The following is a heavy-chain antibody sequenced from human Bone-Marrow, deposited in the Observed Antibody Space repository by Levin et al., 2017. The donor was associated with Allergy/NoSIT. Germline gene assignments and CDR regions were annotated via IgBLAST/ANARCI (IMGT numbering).Heavy chain of an antibody. CDR3: ARAPSPGAN. D-gene: IGHD2-8*02. V-gene: IGHV3-53*01. CDR2: IYSGGQT. CDR1: GFTVSNNY. Sequence: GGSLRLSCAASGFTVSNNYMSWVRQAPGKGLEGVSVIYSGGQTHYADSVRGRFTISRDSSNNTLYLQMNSLRAEDTAMYYCARAPSPGANWGQGTRVTVSS. J-gene: IGHJ4*02.